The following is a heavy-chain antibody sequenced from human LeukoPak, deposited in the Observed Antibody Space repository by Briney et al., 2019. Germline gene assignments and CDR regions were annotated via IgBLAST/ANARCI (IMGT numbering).Heavy chain of an antibody. Sequence: PSETLSLTCAVYGGSFSGYYWSWIRQPPGKGLEWIGEINHSGSTNYNPSLKSRVTISVDTSKNQFSLKLSSVTAADTAVYYCARDIRAPGWFDPWGQGTLVTVSS. CDR3: ARDIRAPGWFDP. CDR2: INHSGST. J-gene: IGHJ5*02. D-gene: IGHD2-15*01. V-gene: IGHV4-34*01. CDR1: GGSFSGYY.